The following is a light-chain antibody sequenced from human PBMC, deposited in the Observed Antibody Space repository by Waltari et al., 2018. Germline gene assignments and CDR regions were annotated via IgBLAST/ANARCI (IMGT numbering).Light chain of an antibody. V-gene: IGKV3D-20*02. CDR2: DAS. CDR1: HSVSSS. CDR3: QQYSKWPYS. J-gene: IGKJ2*03. Sequence: EIVLTQSPATLSLSPGERATLSCRASHSVSSSLAWYQQKLGQAPRLLIYDASSRASGIPDRFSGSGSGTDFSLIISSLEPEDFAVYYCQQYSKWPYSFGQGTKVEIK.